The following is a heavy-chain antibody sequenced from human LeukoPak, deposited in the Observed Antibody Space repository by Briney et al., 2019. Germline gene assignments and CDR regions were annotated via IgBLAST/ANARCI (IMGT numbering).Heavy chain of an antibody. V-gene: IGHV1-2*02. Sequence: AVQVSCKASGYTFTGYYMHWVRQAPGQGLEWMGWINPNSGGTNYVQKFQGRVTMTRDTSITTAYMQLSRLRSDDTAVYYCASSPTSECSGGSCYSYWGQGTLVTVSS. D-gene: IGHD2-15*01. J-gene: IGHJ4*02. CDR1: GYTFTGYY. CDR3: ASSPTSECSGGSCYSY. CDR2: INPNSGGT.